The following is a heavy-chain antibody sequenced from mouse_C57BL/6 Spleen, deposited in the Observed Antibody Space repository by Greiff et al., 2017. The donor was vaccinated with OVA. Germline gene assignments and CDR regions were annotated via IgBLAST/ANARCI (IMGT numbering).Heavy chain of an antibody. CDR2: IHPNSGST. D-gene: IGHD1-1*01. CDR1: GYTFTSYW. V-gene: IGHV1-64*01. J-gene: IGHJ2*01. Sequence: QVQLQQPGAELVKPGASVKLSCKASGYTFTSYWMHWVKQRPGQGLEWIGMIHPNSGSTNYNEKFKSKATLTVDKSSSPAYMQLSSLTSEDSAVYYCARSGLYGSTDYWGQGTTLTVSS. CDR3: ARSGLYGSTDY.